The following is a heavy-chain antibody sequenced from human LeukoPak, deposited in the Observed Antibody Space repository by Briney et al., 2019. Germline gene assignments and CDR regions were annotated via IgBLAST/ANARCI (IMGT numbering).Heavy chain of an antibody. CDR2: IWYDGSNK. CDR3: ARDISGYYYFDY. J-gene: IGHJ4*02. V-gene: IGHV3-33*01. CDR1: GFTFSNYG. Sequence: QPGGSLRLSCAASGFTFSNYGVHWVRQAPGKGLEWVAVIWYDGSNKYYADSVKGRFIISRDNSKNTLYLQMNSLRAEDTAVYYCARDISGYYYFDYWGQGTLVTVSS. D-gene: IGHD3-22*01.